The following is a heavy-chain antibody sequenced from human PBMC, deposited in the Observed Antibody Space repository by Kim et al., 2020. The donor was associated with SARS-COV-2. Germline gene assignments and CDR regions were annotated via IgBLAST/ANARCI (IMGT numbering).Heavy chain of an antibody. CDR3: ASTNLDFRSGYYNNY. CDR2: IKQDGSEK. J-gene: IGHJ4*02. V-gene: IGHV3-7*01. CDR1: GFTFSSYW. D-gene: IGHD3-3*01. Sequence: GGSLRLSCAASGFTFSSYWMSWVRQAPGKGLEWVANIKQDGSEKYYVDSVKGRFTISRDNAKNSLYLQMNSLRAEDTAVYYCASTNLDFRSGYYNNYWGQGTLVTVSS.